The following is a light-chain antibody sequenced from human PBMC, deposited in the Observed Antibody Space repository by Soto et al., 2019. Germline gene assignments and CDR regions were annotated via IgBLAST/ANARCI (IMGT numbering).Light chain of an antibody. CDR1: QSISGW. CDR2: DAS. Sequence: DIQMTQSPSTLSASIGDRVTITCRASQSISGWLAWYQQKPGKAPKLLIYDASSLESGVPSRFSGSGSGTEFTLTISSLQPDDFATYYCQQYNSYSTFGPGTTVDIK. CDR3: QQYNSYST. V-gene: IGKV1-5*01. J-gene: IGKJ3*01.